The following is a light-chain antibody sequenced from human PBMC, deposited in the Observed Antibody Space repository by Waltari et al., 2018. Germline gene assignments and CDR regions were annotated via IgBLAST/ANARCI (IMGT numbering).Light chain of an antibody. CDR1: TSNIGAGHD. J-gene: IGLJ2*01. V-gene: IGLV1-40*01. Sequence: QSVLTQPPSVSGTPGPRVTISCSGSTSNIGAGHDVHWYQHLPGTAPKLLIFGNNKRPTGVPDRFSGSKSGTSASLAITGLQADDEADYFCQSFDNMLSGGVVFGGGTKLAVL. CDR3: QSFDNMLSGGVV. CDR2: GNN.